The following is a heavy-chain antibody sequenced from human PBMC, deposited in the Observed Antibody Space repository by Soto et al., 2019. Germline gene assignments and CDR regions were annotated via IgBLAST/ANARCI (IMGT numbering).Heavy chain of an antibody. V-gene: IGHV4-4*07. CDR2: IYTSGST. CDR1: GGSISSYY. CDR3: ARGVLLWFGELLYYYFDY. Sequence: SETLSLTCTVSGGSISSYYWSWIRQPAGKGLEWIGRIYTSGSTNYNPSLKSRVTMSVDTSKNQFSLKLSSVTAADTAVYYCARGVLLWFGELLYYYFDYWGQGTLVTVSS. J-gene: IGHJ4*02. D-gene: IGHD3-10*01.